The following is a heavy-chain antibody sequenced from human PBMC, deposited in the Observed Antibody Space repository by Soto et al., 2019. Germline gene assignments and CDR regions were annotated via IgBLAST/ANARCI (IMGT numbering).Heavy chain of an antibody. Sequence: QVQLVESGGGVVQPGRSLRLSCAASGFTISNYGMQWVRQAPGKGLEWVAVRSYDGTITYYADSVKGRFTISRDNSKNTLYLQMNSLRTEDTAVYYCATTRVGPCSSSICFSGIFDGMDVWGQGTTVTVSS. J-gene: IGHJ6*02. CDR3: ATTRVGPCSSSICFSGIFDGMDV. CDR2: RSYDGTIT. V-gene: IGHV3-30-3*01. D-gene: IGHD2-2*01. CDR1: GFTISNYG.